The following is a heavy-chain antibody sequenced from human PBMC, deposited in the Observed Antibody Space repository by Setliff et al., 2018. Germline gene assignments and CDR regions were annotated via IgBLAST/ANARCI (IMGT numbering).Heavy chain of an antibody. D-gene: IGHD3-3*01. CDR1: GGSVGSDFSY. CDR2: IYTSWST. CDR3: ARVTGFFYVDA. J-gene: IGHJ6*03. V-gene: IGHV4-61*09. Sequence: PSETLSLTCTVSGGSVGSDFSYWTWIRQPAGKGLEWIGQIYTSWSTNYNPSLKSRVTISLDASKNRFSLRLTSVTAADTAVYYCARVTGFFYVDAWGKGTTVTVSS.